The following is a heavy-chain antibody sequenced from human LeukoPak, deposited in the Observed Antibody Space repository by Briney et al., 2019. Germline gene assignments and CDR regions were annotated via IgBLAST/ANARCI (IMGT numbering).Heavy chain of an antibody. V-gene: IGHV4-59*01. J-gene: IGHJ6*02. CDR2: IYYSGST. Sequence: SETLSLTCTVSGGSISSYYWSWIRQPPGKGLGWIGYIYYSGSTNYNPSLKSRVTISVDTSKNQFSLKLSSVTAADTAVYYCARVSEDYGSGSYRYGMDVWGQGTTVTVSS. CDR3: ARVSEDYGSGSYRYGMDV. CDR1: GGSISSYY. D-gene: IGHD3-10*01.